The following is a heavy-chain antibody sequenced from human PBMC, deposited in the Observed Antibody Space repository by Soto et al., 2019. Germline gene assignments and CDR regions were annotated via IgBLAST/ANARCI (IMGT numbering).Heavy chain of an antibody. CDR3: ARGGVYYFDY. D-gene: IGHD6-13*01. CDR2: MYYVGST. J-gene: IGHJ4*02. CDR1: GGSISSGGYS. Sequence: QLQLQESGSGLVKPSQTLSLTCAVSGGSISSGGYSWSWIRQTPGKGLEWIGYMYYVGSTYYNPSLKSRVTISIDRSKDQFSLKMTSVTAADTAVYYCARGGVYYFDYWDQGTLVTVSS. V-gene: IGHV4-30-2*01.